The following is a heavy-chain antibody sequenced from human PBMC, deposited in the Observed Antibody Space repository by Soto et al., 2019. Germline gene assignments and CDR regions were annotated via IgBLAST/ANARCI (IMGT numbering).Heavy chain of an antibody. J-gene: IGHJ3*02. CDR2: IIPIFGTA. CDR3: ARDKGYGGTYAFDI. Sequence: AVEVSCKYSGGTFMSYAISLVRQAPGQGLEWMGGIIPIFGTANYAQKFQGRVTITADESTSTAYMELSSLRSEDTAVYYCARDKGYGGTYAFDIWGQGTMVTVSS. D-gene: IGHD1-26*01. CDR1: GGTFMSYA. V-gene: IGHV1-69*13.